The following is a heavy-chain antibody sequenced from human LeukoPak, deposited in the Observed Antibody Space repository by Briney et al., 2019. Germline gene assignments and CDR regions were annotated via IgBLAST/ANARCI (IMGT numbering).Heavy chain of an antibody. V-gene: IGHV1-69*13. D-gene: IGHD2-2*01. CDR1: GGTFSSYA. Sequence: SVKVSCKASGGTFSSYAISWARQAPGQGLEWMGGIIPIFGTANYAQKFQGRVTITADESTSTAYMELSSLRSEDTAVYYCARRYCSSTSCRDYYYGMDVWGQGTTVTVSS. CDR3: ARRYCSSTSCRDYYYGMDV. CDR2: IIPIFGTA. J-gene: IGHJ6*02.